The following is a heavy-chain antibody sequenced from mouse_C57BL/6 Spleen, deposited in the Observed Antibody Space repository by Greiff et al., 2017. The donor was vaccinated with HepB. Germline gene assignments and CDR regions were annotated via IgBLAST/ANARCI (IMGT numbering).Heavy chain of an antibody. CDR3: AREDYYGSSHYFDY. CDR2: IHPNSGST. CDR1: GYTFTSYW. V-gene: IGHV1-64*01. Sequence: QVQLQQPGAELVKPGASVKLSCKASGYTFTSYWMHWVKQRPGQGLEWIGMIHPNSGSTNYNEKFKSKATLTVDKSSSTAYMQLSSLTSEDSAVYDCAREDYYGSSHYFDYWGQGTTLTVSS. J-gene: IGHJ2*01. D-gene: IGHD1-1*01.